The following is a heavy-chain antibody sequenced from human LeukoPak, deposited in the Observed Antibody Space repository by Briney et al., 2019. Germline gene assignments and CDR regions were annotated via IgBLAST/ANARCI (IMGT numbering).Heavy chain of an antibody. CDR3: ARGYSSSWYPIDY. CDR1: GGSISSYY. J-gene: IGHJ4*02. CDR2: ISYSGST. V-gene: IGHV4-59*01. D-gene: IGHD6-13*01. Sequence: SETLSLTCTVSGGSISSYYWSWIRQPPGKGLEWIGYISYSGSTNYNPSLKSRVTISVDTSKNQFSLKLSSVTAADTAMYYCARGYSSSWYPIDYWGQGTLVTVSS.